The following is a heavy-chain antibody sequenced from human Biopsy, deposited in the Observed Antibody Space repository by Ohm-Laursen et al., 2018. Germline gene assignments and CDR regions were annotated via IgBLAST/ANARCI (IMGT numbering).Heavy chain of an antibody. V-gene: IGHV4-39*01. CDR3: ARHSLDDFWSGAHYYFDY. D-gene: IGHD3-3*01. J-gene: IGHJ4*02. Sequence: GTLSLTCNVSGGSISSRNHYWGWLRQPPGKGLEWIGHVYYSGSTFYNSSLESRVTVSVDTSKNRFHLRLTSMSASDTAVYYCARHSLDDFWSGAHYYFDYWGLGTLVTVSS. CDR2: VYYSGST. CDR1: GGSISSRNHY.